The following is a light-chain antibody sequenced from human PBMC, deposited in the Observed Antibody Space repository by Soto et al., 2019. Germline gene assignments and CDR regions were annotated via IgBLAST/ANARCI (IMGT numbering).Light chain of an antibody. J-gene: IGKJ4*01. CDR2: DAS. Sequence: EIVLTQSPGTLSLSPVERATLSCRSSQSVSSSYLAWYQQKPGQAPRLLIYDASNRATGIPARFSGSGSGTDFTLTISRLEPEDFAVYYCQQYAGSPPATFGGGTKVDIK. CDR1: QSVSSSY. CDR3: QQYAGSPPAT. V-gene: IGKV3-20*01.